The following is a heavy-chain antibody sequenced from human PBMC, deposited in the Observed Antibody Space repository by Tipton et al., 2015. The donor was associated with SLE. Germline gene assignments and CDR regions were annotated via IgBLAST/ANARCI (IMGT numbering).Heavy chain of an antibody. CDR3: ARGRDIVATIRFDY. V-gene: IGHV4-34*01. D-gene: IGHD5-12*01. CDR2: INHSGST. CDR1: GGSFSGYY. Sequence: TLSLTCAVYGGSFSGYYWSWIRQPPGKGLEWIGEINHSGSTNYNPSLKSRVTISVDTSKNQFSLKLSSVTAADTAVYYCARGRDIVATIRFDYWGQGTLVTVSS. J-gene: IGHJ4*02.